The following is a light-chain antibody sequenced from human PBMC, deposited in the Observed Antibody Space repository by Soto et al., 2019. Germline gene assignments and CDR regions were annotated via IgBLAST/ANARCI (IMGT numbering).Light chain of an antibody. Sequence: EILLTQSPAILSLSPGERATLSCRASQSANNFFAWYQQKPGQAPRLLIYDASYRAPGIPARFSGSGSGTDFTLTISSLEAEDFAVYYCQQRSNRPPGITFGQGTRLEIK. J-gene: IGKJ5*01. V-gene: IGKV3-11*01. CDR2: DAS. CDR1: QSANNF. CDR3: QQRSNRPPGIT.